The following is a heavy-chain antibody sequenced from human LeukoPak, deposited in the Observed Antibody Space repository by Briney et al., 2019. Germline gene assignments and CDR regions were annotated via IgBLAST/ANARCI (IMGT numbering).Heavy chain of an antibody. CDR1: GYTFTSYY. V-gene: IGHV1-46*01. CDR3: ARDGNFDWLLENWGYYMDV. J-gene: IGHJ6*03. Sequence: ASVKVSCKASGYTFTSYYMRWVRQAPGQGLEWMGIINPSGGSTSYAQKFQGRVTMTRDTSTSTVYMELSSLRSEDTAVYYCARDGNFDWLLENWGYYMDVWGKGTTVTISS. D-gene: IGHD3-9*01. CDR2: INPSGGST.